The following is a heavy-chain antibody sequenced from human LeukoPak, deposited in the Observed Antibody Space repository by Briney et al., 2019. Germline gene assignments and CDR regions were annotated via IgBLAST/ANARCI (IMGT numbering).Heavy chain of an antibody. D-gene: IGHD1-1*01. CDR3: ARGSYNWNDVFHFDY. CDR2: IIPIFGTA. J-gene: IGHJ4*02. V-gene: IGHV1-69*01. CDR1: GGTFSSYA. Sequence: ASVKVSCKASGGTFSSYAISWVRQAPGQGLEWMGGIIPIFGTANYAQKFQGRVTITADESTSTAYMELSSLRSEDTAVYYCARGSYNWNDVFHFDYWGQGTLVTVSS.